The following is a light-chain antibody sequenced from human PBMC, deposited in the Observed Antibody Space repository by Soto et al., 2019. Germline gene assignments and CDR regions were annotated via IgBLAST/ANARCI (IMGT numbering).Light chain of an antibody. V-gene: IGLV1-40*01. CDR1: SSNIGAGYD. CDR2: GNS. CDR3: ESYDSSLCARYL. J-gene: IGLJ1*01. Sequence: QSVLTQPPSVSGAPGQRVTISCTGSSSNIGAGYDVHWYQQLPGTAPKLLIYGNSNRPSGVPDRFSGSKSGTSASLAITGLQAEDEAVYYCESYDSSLCARYLLGTGTK.